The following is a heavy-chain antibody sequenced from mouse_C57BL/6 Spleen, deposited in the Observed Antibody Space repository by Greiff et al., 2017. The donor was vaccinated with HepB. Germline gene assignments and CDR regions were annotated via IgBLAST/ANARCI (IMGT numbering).Heavy chain of an antibody. Sequence: VQLQQSGAELVKPGASVKLSCTASGFNIKDYYMHWVKQRTEQGLEWIGRIDPEDGETKYAPTFQGKATITADTSSNTSYLQLSSLTSEDTAVYFCARGGNWGTWFAYWGQGTLVTVSA. CDR2: IDPEDGET. J-gene: IGHJ3*01. D-gene: IGHD4-1*01. CDR1: GFNIKDYY. V-gene: IGHV14-2*01. CDR3: ARGGNWGTWFAY.